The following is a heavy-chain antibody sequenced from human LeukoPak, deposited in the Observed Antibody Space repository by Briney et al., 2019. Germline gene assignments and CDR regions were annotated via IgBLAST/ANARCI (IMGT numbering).Heavy chain of an antibody. CDR3: ARGPSGYHNT. V-gene: IGHV3-48*01. CDR1: GFTFSSYS. CDR2: ISSSSSTI. D-gene: IGHD5-12*01. J-gene: IGHJ4*02. Sequence: GGSLRLSCAASGFTFSSYSMNWVRQAPGKGLEWVSYISSSSSTIYYADSVKGRFTISRDNAKNTLYLQMNSLRAEDTAVYYCARGPSGYHNTGGQGTLVTVSS.